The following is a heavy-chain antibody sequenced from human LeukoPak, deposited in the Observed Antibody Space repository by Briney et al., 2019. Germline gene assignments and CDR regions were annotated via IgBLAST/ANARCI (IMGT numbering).Heavy chain of an antibody. D-gene: IGHD4-17*01. CDR3: ARDGAYGDYVSHGMDV. CDR2: INPNSGGT. Sequence: ASVKVSCKASGYTFTGYYMHWVRQAPGQGLEWMGWINPNSGGTNYAQKFQGWVTMTRGTSISTAYMELSRLRSDDTAVYYCARDGAYGDYVSHGMDVWGQGTTVTVSS. CDR1: GYTFTGYY. V-gene: IGHV1-2*04. J-gene: IGHJ6*02.